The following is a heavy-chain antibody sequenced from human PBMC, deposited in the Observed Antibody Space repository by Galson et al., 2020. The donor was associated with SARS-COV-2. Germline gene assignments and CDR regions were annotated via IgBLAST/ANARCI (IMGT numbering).Heavy chain of an antibody. CDR3: AKGGVRWFKGSIGS. V-gene: IGHV3-30*04. D-gene: IGHD3-10*01. CDR2: ISYDGSDS. CDR1: GFTFSTYA. J-gene: IGHJ4*02. Sequence: GGSLRLSCAASGFTFSTYAMHWVRQAPGKGLEWVALISYDGSDSYYADSVKGRFTISRDNSKDTLYLQLNSLRLEDTAMYFCAKGGVRWFKGSIGSWGQGTRVNVS.